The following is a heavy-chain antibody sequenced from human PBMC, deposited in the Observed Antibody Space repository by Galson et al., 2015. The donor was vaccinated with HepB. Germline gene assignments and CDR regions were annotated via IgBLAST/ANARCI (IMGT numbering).Heavy chain of an antibody. V-gene: IGHV3-53*04. CDR1: GFTVSSNY. Sequence: SLRLSCAASGFTVSSNYMSWVRQTPGKGLEWVSVIYSGGSTYYADSVKGRFTISRHNSKNTLYLQMNSLRAEDTAVYYCTRAHYYDSSGYYYWGQGTLVTVSS. D-gene: IGHD3-22*01. CDR3: TRAHYYDSSGYYY. CDR2: IYSGGST. J-gene: IGHJ4*02.